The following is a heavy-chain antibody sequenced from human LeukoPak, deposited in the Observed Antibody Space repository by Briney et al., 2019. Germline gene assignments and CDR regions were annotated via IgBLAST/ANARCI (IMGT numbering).Heavy chain of an antibody. Sequence: SETLSLTCAVYGGSFSGYYWSWIRQPPGKGLEWIGEINHSGSTNYNPSLKSRVTISVDTSKNQFSLKLSSVTAADTAVYYCARGPMTTFGGVIVGDNFDYWGQGTLVTVSS. CDR2: INHSGST. D-gene: IGHD3-16*02. V-gene: IGHV4-34*01. CDR1: GGSFSGYY. CDR3: ARGPMTTFGGVIVGDNFDY. J-gene: IGHJ4*02.